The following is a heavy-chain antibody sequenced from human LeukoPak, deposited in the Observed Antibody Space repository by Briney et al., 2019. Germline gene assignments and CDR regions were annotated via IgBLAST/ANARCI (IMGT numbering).Heavy chain of an antibody. Sequence: GGSLRLSCAASGFTVSSNYMSWVRQAPGKGLEWVSVIYSGGSTYYADSVKGRFTISRDNSKNTLYLQMNSLRAEDTAVYYCARDRRGFEVLDYWGEGTLVTVSS. D-gene: IGHD6-25*01. CDR3: ARDRRGFEVLDY. J-gene: IGHJ4*02. CDR2: IYSGGST. V-gene: IGHV3-66*02. CDR1: GFTVSSNY.